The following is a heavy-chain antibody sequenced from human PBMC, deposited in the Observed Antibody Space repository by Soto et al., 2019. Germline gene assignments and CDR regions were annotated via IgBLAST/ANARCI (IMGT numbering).Heavy chain of an antibody. CDR2: ISGSSGST. CDR3: AKGPWARYFDY. J-gene: IGHJ4*02. Sequence: GGSLRLSCAASGFTFSNYAMSWVRQAPGKGLEWVSAISGSSGSTYYVDSVKGRFTISRDNSKNTLYLQMNSLRADDTAVYYCAKGPWARYFDYWGQGTLVTVSS. CDR1: GFTFSNYA. V-gene: IGHV3-23*01.